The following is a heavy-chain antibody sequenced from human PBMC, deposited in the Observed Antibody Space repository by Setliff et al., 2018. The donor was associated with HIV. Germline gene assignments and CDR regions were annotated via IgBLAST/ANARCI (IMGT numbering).Heavy chain of an antibody. V-gene: IGHV3-48*04. J-gene: IGHJ4*01. Sequence: PGGSLRLSCAASGFNFRSYGMTWVRQAPGKGRDWVAHIGSSNHGIHYTASVQGRFTVSRDNANNLLFLQMNTLRVEDTAVYYCASFFGDYGYWGHVTQVTVSS. CDR1: GFNFRSYG. D-gene: IGHD3-10*01. CDR3: ASFFGDYGY. CDR2: IGSSNHGI.